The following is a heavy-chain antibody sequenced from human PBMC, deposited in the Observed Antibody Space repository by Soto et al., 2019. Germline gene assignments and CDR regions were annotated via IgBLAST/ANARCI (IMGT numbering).Heavy chain of an antibody. Sequence: GSMRLSCAASGFTFSNYAMHWVRQAPGKGLEWVALTSYDGNNEYYTDSVKGRFTISRDNSKNTLFLQMNSPRPEDTAVYYCAKDKGVFNWATSYFDYWGQGALVTVSS. J-gene: IGHJ4*02. V-gene: IGHV3-30*18. CDR3: AKDKGVFNWATSYFDY. CDR1: GFTFSNYA. CDR2: TSYDGNNE. D-gene: IGHD1-1*01.